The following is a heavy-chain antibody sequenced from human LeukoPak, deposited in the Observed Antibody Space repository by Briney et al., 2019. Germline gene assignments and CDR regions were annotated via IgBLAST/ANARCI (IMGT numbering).Heavy chain of an antibody. Sequence: SETLSLTCAVSGGSVSSSNWWSWVRQPPGKGLEWIGEIYHSGSTNYNPSLKSRVTISVDTSKNQFSLKLSSVTAADTAVYYCASQGRGSGSYYNVSDYWGQGTLVTVSS. V-gene: IGHV4-4*02. CDR1: GGSVSSSNW. CDR3: ASQGRGSGSYYNVSDY. J-gene: IGHJ4*02. CDR2: IYHSGST. D-gene: IGHD3-10*01.